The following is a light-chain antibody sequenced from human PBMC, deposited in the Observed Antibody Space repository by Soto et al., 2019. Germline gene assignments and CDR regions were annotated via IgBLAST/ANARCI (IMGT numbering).Light chain of an antibody. CDR2: DVS. Sequence: QSVLTQPASASGSPGPSITISCTGNSSDGGGYNYVSWYQQHPGKAPKFMIYDVSSRPSGVSNRFSGSKSGNTASLTISGLQAEDEADYYCCSYTTSNTRQIVFGTGTKVTVL. V-gene: IGLV2-14*03. J-gene: IGLJ1*01. CDR1: SSDGGGYNY. CDR3: CSYTTSNTRQIV.